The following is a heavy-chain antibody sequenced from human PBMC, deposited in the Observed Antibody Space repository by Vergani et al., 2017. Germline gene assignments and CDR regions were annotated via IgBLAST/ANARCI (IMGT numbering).Heavy chain of an antibody. V-gene: IGHV3-23*04. D-gene: IGHD3-10*02. CDR1: GFGFVGPA. Sequence: EVQLVESGGGLVQSGGSLRLSCVASGFGFVGPAMTWVRQAAGKGLEWVSAISGSGVFMYYADSVKGRVIISRDTSKNTLYLKMNSLGAEDTAVYYCAKPYYSVHAEYDIGKYYFESWGQGTLVTVSS. CDR3: AKPYYSVHAEYDIGKYYFES. J-gene: IGHJ4*02. CDR2: ISGSGVFM.